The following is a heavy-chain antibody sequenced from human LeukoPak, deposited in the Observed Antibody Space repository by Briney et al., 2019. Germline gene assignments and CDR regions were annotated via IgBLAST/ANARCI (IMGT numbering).Heavy chain of an antibody. J-gene: IGHJ4*02. Sequence: GRSLRLSCAASGFIFDDYAMHWVRQAPGKGLEWVSGISWNNGSIGYADSMKGRFTISRDNAKNSLYLQLNSLRAEDTAVYYCARALSGGFDYWGQRTLVTVSS. D-gene: IGHD3-10*01. CDR3: ARALSGGFDY. CDR2: ISWNNGSI. V-gene: IGHV3-9*01. CDR1: GFIFDDYA.